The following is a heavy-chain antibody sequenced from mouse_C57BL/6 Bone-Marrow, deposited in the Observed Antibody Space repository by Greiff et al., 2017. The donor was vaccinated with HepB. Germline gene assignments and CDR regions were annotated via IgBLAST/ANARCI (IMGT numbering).Heavy chain of an antibody. CDR3: ARNLYYYGSSYGAY. Sequence: QVQLQQSGAELARPGASVKLSCKASGYTFTSYGLSWVKQRTGQGLEWIGEIYPRSGNTYYNEKFKGKATLTADKSSSTAYMELRSLTSEDSAVYFCARNLYYYGSSYGAYWGQGTLVTVSA. J-gene: IGHJ3*01. V-gene: IGHV1-81*01. D-gene: IGHD1-1*01. CDR2: IYPRSGNT. CDR1: GYTFTSYG.